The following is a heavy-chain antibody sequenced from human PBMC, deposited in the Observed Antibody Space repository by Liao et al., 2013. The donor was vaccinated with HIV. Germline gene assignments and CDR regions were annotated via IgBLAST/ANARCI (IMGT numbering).Heavy chain of an antibody. CDR1: GGSISTYY. D-gene: IGHD5-24*01. CDR2: IYASGST. J-gene: IGHJ4*02. CDR3: ARVKXDGRLIDY. Sequence: QVQLQESGPGLVKPSETLSLTCTVSGGSISTYYWSWIRQPAGKGLEWIGHIYASGSTNYNPSSRVESPCQWTRPRPVLLNLTSVTVADTAVYYCARVKXDGRLIDYWGQGTLVTVSS. V-gene: IGHV4-4*07.